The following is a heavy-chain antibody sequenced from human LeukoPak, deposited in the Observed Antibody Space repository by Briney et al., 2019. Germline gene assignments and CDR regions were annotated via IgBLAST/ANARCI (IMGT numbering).Heavy chain of an antibody. V-gene: IGHV3-48*01. CDR3: ARAKRNGFDI. CDR1: GFTFSNYS. J-gene: IGHJ3*02. Sequence: RGSLRLSCAASGFTFSNYSMNWVRQAPGKGLEWVSYIIRSSSTIYYADSVKGRFTISRDNAKNSLYLQMNSLRAEDTAVYYCARAKRNGFDIWGQGTMVTVSS. CDR2: IIRSSSTI.